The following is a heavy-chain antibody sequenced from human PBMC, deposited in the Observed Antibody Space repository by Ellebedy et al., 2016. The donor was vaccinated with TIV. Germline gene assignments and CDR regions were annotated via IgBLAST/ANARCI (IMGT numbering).Heavy chain of an antibody. V-gene: IGHV1-18*04. CDR2: ISAYNANT. CDR1: GYTFTSFG. J-gene: IGHJ5*02. D-gene: IGHD2-2*01. Sequence: AASVKVSCKASGYTFTSFGISWVRQAPGQGLEWMGWISAYNANTNYAQKFQGRVTMTTDTSTSTAYMELRSLRSDDTAVYYCARWGEGYCSSTSCYVGWFDPWGQGTQVTVSS. CDR3: ARWGEGYCSSTSCYVGWFDP.